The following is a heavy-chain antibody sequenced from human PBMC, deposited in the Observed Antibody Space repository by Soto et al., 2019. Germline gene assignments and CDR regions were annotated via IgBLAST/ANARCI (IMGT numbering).Heavy chain of an antibody. CDR1: GFTFSSYW. CDR3: ARVGAGYGGFDY. CDR2: INSDGSST. V-gene: IGHV3-74*01. J-gene: IGHJ4*02. D-gene: IGHD4-17*01. Sequence: EVQLVESGGGLVQPGGSLRLSCAASGFTFSSYWMHWVRQAPGKGLVWVSRINSDGSSTCYADSVKGRFTISRDNAKNTLYLKVNSLRAEDTAVYYCARVGAGYGGFDYLGQGTLVTVSS.